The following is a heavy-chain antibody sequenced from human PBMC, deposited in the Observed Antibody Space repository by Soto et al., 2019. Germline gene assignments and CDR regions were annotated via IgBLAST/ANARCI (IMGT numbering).Heavy chain of an antibody. V-gene: IGHV1-69*10. CDR2: INPMLGVS. Sequence: SVNVSCTSSGGSFSILVISWLRQAPVQGPEWMGGINPMLGVSNFAQKFQDRVTITADESTTTAYMELSSLRSEDTAVYYCARGPAQFDPWGQGTLVTVSS. D-gene: IGHD2-2*01. J-gene: IGHJ5*02. CDR3: ARGPAQFDP. CDR1: GGSFSILV.